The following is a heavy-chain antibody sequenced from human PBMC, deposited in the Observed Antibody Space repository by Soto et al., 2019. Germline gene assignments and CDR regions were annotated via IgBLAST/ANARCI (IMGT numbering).Heavy chain of an antibody. D-gene: IGHD3-10*01. Sequence: QVQLVESGGGVVQPGRSLRLSCAASGFIFSNYVMYWVRQAPGKGLEWVAFMSYDGTTKSYADSVKGRLTISRDNSQNTLYLQMNSLRPEDTGVYYCAREVLWSRYVGDWGEGTLVTVSS. CDR1: GFIFSNYV. J-gene: IGHJ4*02. V-gene: IGHV3-30-3*01. CDR2: MSYDGTTK. CDR3: AREVLWSRYVGD.